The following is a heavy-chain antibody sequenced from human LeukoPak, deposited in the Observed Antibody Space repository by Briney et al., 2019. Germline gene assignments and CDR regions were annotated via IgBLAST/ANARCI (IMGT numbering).Heavy chain of an antibody. CDR3: ARGLPQWLVRKNAFDI. D-gene: IGHD6-19*01. CDR1: GYTFTSYD. CDR2: MNPNSGNT. Sequence: ASVKVSCKASGYTFTSYDINWVRQATGQGLEWMGWMNPNSGNTGYAQKFQGRVTMTRNTSISTAYMELSSLRSEDTAVYYYARGLPQWLVRKNAFDIWGQGTMVTLSS. J-gene: IGHJ3*02. V-gene: IGHV1-8*01.